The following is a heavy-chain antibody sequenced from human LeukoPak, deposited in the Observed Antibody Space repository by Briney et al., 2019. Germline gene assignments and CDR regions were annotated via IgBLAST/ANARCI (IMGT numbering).Heavy chain of an antibody. CDR3: VKDLEMATKPRN. CDR1: GFTSSSYA. J-gene: IGHJ4*02. V-gene: IGHV3-64D*09. D-gene: IGHD5-24*01. Sequence: AGSLRLSCAASGFTSSSYAMHWVRKAPGKGLEYVSAISSNGGRTHCADSVKGRFTISRDNSKNTLYLQMSSLRAEDTAVYYCVKDLEMATKPRNWGQGTLVTVSS. CDR2: ISSNGGRT.